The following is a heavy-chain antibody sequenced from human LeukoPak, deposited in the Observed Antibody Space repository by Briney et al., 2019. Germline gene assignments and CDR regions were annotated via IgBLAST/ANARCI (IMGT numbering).Heavy chain of an antibody. CDR2: IKSKTDGGTT. CDR3: TTDRYYYDSSGYYYAEGFLDY. J-gene: IGHJ4*02. V-gene: IGHV3-15*01. D-gene: IGHD3-22*01. CDR1: GFTFSNAW. Sequence: GGSLRLSCAASGFTFSNAWMSWVRQAPGKGLEWVGRIKSKTDGGTTDYAAPVKGRFTISRDDSKNTLYLQMNSLKTEDTAVYYCTTDRYYYDSSGYYYAEGFLDYWGQGTLVTVSS.